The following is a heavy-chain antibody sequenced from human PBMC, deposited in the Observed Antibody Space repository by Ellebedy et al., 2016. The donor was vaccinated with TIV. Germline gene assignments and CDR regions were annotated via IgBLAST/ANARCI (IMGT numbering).Heavy chain of an antibody. D-gene: IGHD5-12*01. J-gene: IGHJ4*02. Sequence: GGSLRLSCATSGFTFSSYAMHWVRQAPGKGLEWVAVMWHGGISKDYADSVKGRFAISGDNSTNKLYRQMNNLRVEDAAIYYCARGEYSGYAPPAYWGQGTLVIVSS. CDR2: MWHGGISK. CDR1: GFTFSSYA. V-gene: IGHV3-33*01. CDR3: ARGEYSGYAPPAY.